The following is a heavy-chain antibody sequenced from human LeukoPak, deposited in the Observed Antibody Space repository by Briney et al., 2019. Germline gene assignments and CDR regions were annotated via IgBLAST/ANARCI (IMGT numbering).Heavy chain of an antibody. CDR2: ISSSGSTI. CDR3: ARLPGEYCGGDCYPRYYFDY. J-gene: IGHJ4*02. V-gene: IGHV3-48*03. CDR1: GFTFSSYE. Sequence: GGSLRLSCAASGFTFSSYEMNWVRQAPGKELEWVSYISSSGSTIYFADSVKGRFTISRDNAKNSLYLQMNSLRAEDTAVYYCARLPGEYCGGDCYPRYYFDYWGQGTLVTVSS. D-gene: IGHD2-21*02.